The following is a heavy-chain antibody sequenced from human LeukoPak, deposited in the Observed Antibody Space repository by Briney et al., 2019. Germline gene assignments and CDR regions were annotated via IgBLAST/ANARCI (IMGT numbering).Heavy chain of an antibody. J-gene: IGHJ4*02. CDR1: RRTFSSYT. Sequence: SVKFSCTASRRTFSSYTISWVRQAPGQGLEWRGGIISIFGTANYPQKSQGRVTTTSAESTTTAYMVLSSLRSEETALYYCARARSGSYTYYFDYWGQGTLVTVSS. CDR2: IISIFGTA. D-gene: IGHD1-26*01. V-gene: IGHV1-69*13. CDR3: ARARSGSYTYYFDY.